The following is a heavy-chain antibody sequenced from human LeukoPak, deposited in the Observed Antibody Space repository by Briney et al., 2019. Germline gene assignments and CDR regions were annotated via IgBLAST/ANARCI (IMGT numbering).Heavy chain of an antibody. D-gene: IGHD6-19*01. V-gene: IGHV4-61*01. Sequence: SETLSLTCTVSGGSISSSSYYWSWIRQPPGKGLEWIGYIYYRGNTNYNPSLKSRVTISVDTSKNQFSLKLSSVTAADTAVYYCAREGRGLYAVAASRFDYWGQGTLVTVSS. CDR1: GGSISSSSYY. CDR2: IYYRGNT. CDR3: AREGRGLYAVAASRFDY. J-gene: IGHJ4*02.